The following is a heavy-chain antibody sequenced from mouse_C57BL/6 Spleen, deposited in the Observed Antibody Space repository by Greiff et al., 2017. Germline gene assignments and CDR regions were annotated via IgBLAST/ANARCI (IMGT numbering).Heavy chain of an antibody. Sequence: VQLQQPGAELVKPGASVKMSCKASGYTFTSYWITWVKQRPGQGLEWIGDIYPGSGSTNYNEKFKSKATLTVDTSSSTAYMQLSSLTSEDSAVYYCAINYYGSSLWAYWGQGTLVTVSA. D-gene: IGHD1-1*01. CDR2: IYPGSGST. CDR3: AINYYGSSLWAY. V-gene: IGHV1-55*01. CDR1: GYTFTSYW. J-gene: IGHJ3*01.